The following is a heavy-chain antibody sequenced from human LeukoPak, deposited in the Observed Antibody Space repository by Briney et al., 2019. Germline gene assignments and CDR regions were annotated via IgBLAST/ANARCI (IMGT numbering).Heavy chain of an antibody. CDR1: GGTFSSYA. J-gene: IGHJ4*02. V-gene: IGHV1-69*01. D-gene: IGHD3-22*01. CDR2: IIPIFGTA. CDR3: ARVRDDSSGYYFDY. Sequence: GSSVKVSCKASGGTFSSYAISWVRQAPGQGPEWMGGIIPIFGTANYAQRFQGRVTITADESTSTAYMELSSLRSEDTAVYYCARVRDDSSGYYFDYWGQGTLVTVSS.